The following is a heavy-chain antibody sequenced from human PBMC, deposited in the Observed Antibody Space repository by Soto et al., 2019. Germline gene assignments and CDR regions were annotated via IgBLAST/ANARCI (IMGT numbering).Heavy chain of an antibody. V-gene: IGHV1-69*13. CDR1: GFSFTGYY. J-gene: IGHJ4*02. CDR3: AKSAPMDAGDKYYYDF. D-gene: IGHD4-17*01. CDR2: IIPFFGTA. Sequence: SVKVSFKASGFSFTGYYIHWLRQAPGQGLEWMGGIIPFFGTARYSQKFEDRITITADESTNTVYMDLRSLTSEDTAIYYCAKSAPMDAGDKYYYDFWGQGALVTVSS.